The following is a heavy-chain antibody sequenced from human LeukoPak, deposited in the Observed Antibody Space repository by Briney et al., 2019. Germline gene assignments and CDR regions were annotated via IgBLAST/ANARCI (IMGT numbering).Heavy chain of an antibody. V-gene: IGHV4-59*01. CDR2: FYYTGTT. Sequence: SETLSLTCSISGDSTNTYFWSWIRQPPGKGLEWIGYFYYTGTTNYNPSLHSRVTISVDTSRNQFSLKVNSVTAADTGVYYCASKSTDHGELRFDYWGQGTLVTVSS. J-gene: IGHJ4*02. CDR1: GDSTNTYF. CDR3: ASKSTDHGELRFDY. D-gene: IGHD4-17*01.